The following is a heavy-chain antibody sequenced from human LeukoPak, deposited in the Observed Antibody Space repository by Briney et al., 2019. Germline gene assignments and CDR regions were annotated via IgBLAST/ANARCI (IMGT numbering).Heavy chain of an antibody. J-gene: IGHJ3*02. Sequence: GLEWMGWISAYNGNTNYAQKLQGRVTMTTDTSTSTAYMELRSLRSDDTAVYYCATGRNDYDAFDIWGQGTMVTVSS. CDR2: ISAYNGNT. V-gene: IGHV1-18*01. CDR3: ATGRNDYDAFDI. D-gene: IGHD4-11*01.